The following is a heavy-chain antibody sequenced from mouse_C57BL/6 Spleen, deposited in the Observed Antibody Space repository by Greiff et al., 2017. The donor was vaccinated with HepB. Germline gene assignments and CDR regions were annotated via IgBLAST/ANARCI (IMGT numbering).Heavy chain of an antibody. J-gene: IGHJ2*01. D-gene: IGHD1-1*01. CDR2: ISSGSSTI. V-gene: IGHV5-17*01. Sequence: EVQVVESGGGLVKPGGSLKLSCAASGFTFSDYGMHWVRQAPEKGLEWVAYISSGSSTIYYADTVKGRFTISRDNAKNILFLQMTSLRSDDTAMYFCARVYYGSSYGTSLDYWGQGTTLTVSS. CDR1: GFTFSDYG. CDR3: ARVYYGSSYGTSLDY.